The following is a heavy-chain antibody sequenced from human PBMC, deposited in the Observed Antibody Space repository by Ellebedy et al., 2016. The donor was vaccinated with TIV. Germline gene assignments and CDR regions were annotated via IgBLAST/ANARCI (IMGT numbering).Heavy chain of an antibody. J-gene: IGHJ4*02. Sequence: GSLRLXXTVSGGSISSYYWGWIRQPPGKGLEWIGSIYYSGSTYYNPSLKSRVTISVDTSKNQFSLKLSSVTAADTAVYYCARKPASGSYNYWGQGTLVTVSS. V-gene: IGHV4-39*01. D-gene: IGHD1-26*01. CDR3: ARKPASGSYNY. CDR1: GGSISSYY. CDR2: IYYSGST.